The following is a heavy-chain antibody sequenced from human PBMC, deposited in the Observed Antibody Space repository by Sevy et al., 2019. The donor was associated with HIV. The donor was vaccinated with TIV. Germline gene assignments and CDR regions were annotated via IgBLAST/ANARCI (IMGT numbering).Heavy chain of an antibody. CDR2: IRSQPYGGTT. D-gene: IGHD3-10*01. J-gene: IGHJ3*01. Sequence: GGSLRLSCTASGFAFGDHVVSWFRQAPGRGPEWVGFIRSQPYGGTTDYAAGLKDRFTISRGDSNRIAYLQISRLKSEDSAMYYCSRDRDYSGSGGCTDAFDLWGQGTLVTVSS. V-gene: IGHV3-49*03. CDR3: SRDRDYSGSGGCTDAFDL. CDR1: GFAFGDHV.